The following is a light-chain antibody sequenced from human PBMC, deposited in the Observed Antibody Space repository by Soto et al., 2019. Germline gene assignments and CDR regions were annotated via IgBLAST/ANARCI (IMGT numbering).Light chain of an antibody. J-gene: IGKJ5*01. CDR3: QQSYSTLIT. Sequence: EIVMTQSPATLSVSPGERATLSCRARRYVSSNLAWYQQRPGQAPRLLIYGASTRATGIPARFSGSGSGTDFTLTISRLEPEDFATYYCQQSYSTLITFGQGTRLEIK. CDR2: GAS. V-gene: IGKV3-15*01. CDR1: RYVSSN.